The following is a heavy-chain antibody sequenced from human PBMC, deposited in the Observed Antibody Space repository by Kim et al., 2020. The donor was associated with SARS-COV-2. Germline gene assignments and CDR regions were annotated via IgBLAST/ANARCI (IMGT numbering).Heavy chain of an antibody. CDR3: ARASRTFFGVVGAFHI. CDR1: GGSISSGGYY. J-gene: IGHJ3*02. V-gene: IGHV4-31*03. CDR2: IYYSGST. Sequence: SETLSLTCTVSGGSISSGGYYWSWIRQHPGKGLEWIGYIYYSGSTYYNPSLKSRVTISVDTSKNQFSLKLSSVTAADTAVYYCARASRTFFGVVGAFHISGQGTVVTVSS. D-gene: IGHD3-3*01.